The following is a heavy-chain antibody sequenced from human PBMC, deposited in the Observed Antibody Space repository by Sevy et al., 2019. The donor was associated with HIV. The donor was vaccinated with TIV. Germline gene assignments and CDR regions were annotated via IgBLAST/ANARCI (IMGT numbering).Heavy chain of an antibody. CDR2: IYYSGST. D-gene: IGHD3-3*01. CDR1: GGSISSGGYY. Sequence: SETVSLTCTVSGGSISSGGYYWSWIRQHPGKGLEWIGYIYYSGSTYYNPSLKSRVTISVDTSKNQFSLKLSSVTAADTAVYYCARYYDFWSGYGFDYWGQGTLVTVSS. CDR3: ARYYDFWSGYGFDY. J-gene: IGHJ4*02. V-gene: IGHV4-31*03.